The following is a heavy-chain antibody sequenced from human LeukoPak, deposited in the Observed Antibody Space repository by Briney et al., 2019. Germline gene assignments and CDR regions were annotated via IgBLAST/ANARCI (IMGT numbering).Heavy chain of an antibody. Sequence: GGSLRLSCAASGFTFSSYWMHWVRQAPGKGLEWVSSISSSSSYIYYADSVKGRFTISRDNAKNSLYLQMNSLRAEDTAVYYCARVAVPRFLEWSHFDYWGQGTLVTVSS. V-gene: IGHV3-21*01. CDR1: GFTFSSYW. CDR2: ISSSSSYI. CDR3: ARVAVPRFLEWSHFDY. J-gene: IGHJ4*02. D-gene: IGHD3-3*01.